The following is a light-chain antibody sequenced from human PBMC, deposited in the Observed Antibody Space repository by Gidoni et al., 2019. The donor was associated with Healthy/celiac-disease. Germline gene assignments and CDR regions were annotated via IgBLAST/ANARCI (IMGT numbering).Light chain of an antibody. CDR3: QQYNNWLGT. Sequence: EIVMTQSPATLSVSPGERATLSCRASQSVSSNLAWYQQKPGQAPRLLIYGASTRATGIPARFIGSGSGTEFTLTISSLQSEDFAVYYCQQYNNWLGTFGQXTKVEIK. CDR1: QSVSSN. CDR2: GAS. J-gene: IGKJ1*01. V-gene: IGKV3-15*01.